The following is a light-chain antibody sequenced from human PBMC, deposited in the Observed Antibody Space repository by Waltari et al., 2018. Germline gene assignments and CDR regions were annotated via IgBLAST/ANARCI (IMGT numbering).Light chain of an antibody. CDR2: AAS. Sequence: EVVLTQSPGTLSLSPGERATLPCRASQSISKYLVCYQQRHGQAPRLLIYAASTRATGVPDRFSGSGSGTDFSLTISRLEPEDFAVYYCQNHERLPATFGQGTRVEIK. CDR3: QNHERLPAT. CDR1: QSISKY. J-gene: IGKJ1*01. V-gene: IGKV3-20*01.